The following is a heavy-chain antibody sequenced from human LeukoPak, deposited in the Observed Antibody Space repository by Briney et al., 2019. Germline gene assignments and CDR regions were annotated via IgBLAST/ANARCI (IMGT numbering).Heavy chain of an antibody. CDR1: GGSISSYY. CDR2: IYTSGST. V-gene: IGHV4-4*07. J-gene: IGHJ6*02. D-gene: IGHD6-13*01. Sequence: SETLSLTCTVSGGSISSYYWSWIRQPAGKGLEWIGRIYTSGSTNYNPSLKSRVTMSVDTSKNQFSLKLSSVTAADTAVYYCARGKGAAAGTYYYYGMDVWGQGTTVTVSS. CDR3: ARGKGAAAGTYYYYGMDV.